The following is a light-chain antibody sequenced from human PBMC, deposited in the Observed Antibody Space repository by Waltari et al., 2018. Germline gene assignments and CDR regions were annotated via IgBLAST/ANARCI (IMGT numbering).Light chain of an antibody. CDR2: ATS. Sequence: AIRMTQSPSSLSASTGDRVTITCRAGQAISSYLAWYQQKPGKAPKFLIYATSTLQSGVPSRFSGSGFGTDFTLTINCLQSEDFATYYCQQYYNYPWTFGQGTKVEIK. V-gene: IGKV1-8*01. CDR3: QQYYNYPWT. CDR1: QAISSY. J-gene: IGKJ1*01.